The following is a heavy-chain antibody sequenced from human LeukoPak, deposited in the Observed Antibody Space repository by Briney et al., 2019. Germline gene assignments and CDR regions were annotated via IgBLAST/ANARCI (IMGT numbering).Heavy chain of an antibody. Sequence: SVTVSCKASGGTFSSYAISWVRQAPGQGLEWMGGIIPIFGTANYAQKFQGRVTITADESTSTAYMELSSLRSEDTAVYYCARKYNWNGGFDYWGQGTLVTVSS. V-gene: IGHV1-69*13. CDR3: ARKYNWNGGFDY. CDR1: GGTFSSYA. D-gene: IGHD1-1*01. CDR2: IIPIFGTA. J-gene: IGHJ4*02.